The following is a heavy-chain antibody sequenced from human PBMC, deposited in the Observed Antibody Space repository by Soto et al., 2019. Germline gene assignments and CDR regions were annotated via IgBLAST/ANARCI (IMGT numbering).Heavy chain of an antibody. V-gene: IGHV1-69*02. J-gene: IGHJ5*02. CDR2: IIPILGIA. Sequence: KVSCKASGGTFSSHTISWVRQAPGQGLEWMGRIIPILGIANYAQKFQGRVTITADKSTSTAYMELSSLRSEDTAVYYCAASTAGYCSSTSCYAGPWGQGTLVTVSS. CDR3: AASTAGYCSSTSCYAGP. CDR1: GGTFSSHT. D-gene: IGHD2-2*01.